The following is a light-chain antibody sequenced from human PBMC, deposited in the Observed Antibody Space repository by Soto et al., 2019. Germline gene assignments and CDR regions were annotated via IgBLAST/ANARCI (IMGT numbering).Light chain of an antibody. V-gene: IGKV1-5*01. CDR1: QSISSY. Sequence: DIQMTQSPSSLSASVGDRVTITCRASQSISSYLNWYQQKPGNAPKVLIYDASSLESGVPSRFSGSGSGTEFTLTISSLQPDDFATYYCQQYRSYWTFGQGTKVDI. CDR3: QQYRSYWT. CDR2: DAS. J-gene: IGKJ1*01.